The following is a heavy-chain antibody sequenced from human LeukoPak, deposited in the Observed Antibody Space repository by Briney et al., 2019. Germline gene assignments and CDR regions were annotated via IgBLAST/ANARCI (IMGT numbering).Heavy chain of an antibody. D-gene: IGHD6-19*01. V-gene: IGHV1-18*01. CDR1: GYSFTKYG. CDR3: AREGVRAVAGQYYSYYGMDV. J-gene: IGHJ6*02. Sequence: WASVKVSCKSSGYSFTKYGISWVRQAPGQGLEWMGWISAYNGDTKYAEKFQGRVTMTSDTSTITAYMDLRSLRSDDTAVYYCAREGVRAVAGQYYSYYGMDVWGQGTTVTVSS. CDR2: ISAYNGDT.